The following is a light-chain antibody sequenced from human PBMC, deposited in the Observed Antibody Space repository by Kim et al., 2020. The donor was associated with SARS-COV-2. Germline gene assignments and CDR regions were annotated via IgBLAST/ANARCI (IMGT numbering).Light chain of an antibody. CDR3: QQYNNWPLYT. CDR2: GAS. J-gene: IGKJ2*01. CDR1: QSVSSN. V-gene: IGKV3-15*01. Sequence: VSPGESPTLACRASQSVSSNLAWYQQKPGQAPRLLIYGASTRATGIPARFSGSGSGTEFTLTISSLQSEDFAVYYCQQYNNWPLYTFGQGTKLEI.